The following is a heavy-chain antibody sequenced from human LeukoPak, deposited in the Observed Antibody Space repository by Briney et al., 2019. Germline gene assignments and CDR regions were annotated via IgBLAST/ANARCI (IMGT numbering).Heavy chain of an antibody. Sequence: PSETLSLTCTVSGDSVSIYYWSWIRQPPGKGLEWIRYISYSGSTDYNPSLKSRVTISVDTSKNQFSLKLSSVTAADTAVYYCARGLGLTAVTEYYFDYWGQGTLVTVSS. J-gene: IGHJ4*02. CDR1: GDSVSIYY. V-gene: IGHV4-59*08. D-gene: IGHD4-17*01. CDR2: ISYSGST. CDR3: ARGLGLTAVTEYYFDY.